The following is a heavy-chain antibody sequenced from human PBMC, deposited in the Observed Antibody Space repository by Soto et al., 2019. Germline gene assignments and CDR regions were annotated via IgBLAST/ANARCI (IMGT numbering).Heavy chain of an antibody. CDR2: ISSTSSTI. J-gene: IGHJ6*03. Sequence: EVQLVESGGGLVQPGGSLRLSCAASGFTFSRYNMNWVRQAPGKGLEWVSYISSTSSTIYYADSVKGRFTFSRDNAKNSLYLQMNSLRVEDTAVYYCAREYEGVSFYYYYYMDVWGKGTTVTVSS. D-gene: IGHD2-8*01. V-gene: IGHV3-48*01. CDR3: AREYEGVSFYYYYYMDV. CDR1: GFTFSRYN.